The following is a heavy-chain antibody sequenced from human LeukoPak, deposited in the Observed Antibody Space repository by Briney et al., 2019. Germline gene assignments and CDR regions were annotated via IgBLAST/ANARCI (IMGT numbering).Heavy chain of an antibody. J-gene: IGHJ6*02. Sequence: ASVKVSCKASGYTFTSYYMRWVRQAPGQGLEWMAIINPSGGSTSYAQKFQGRVTMTRDTSTSTVCMELSSLRSEDTAVYYCARDYYDSSGYQSGMDVWGQGTTVTVSS. CDR2: INPSGGST. CDR3: ARDYYDSSGYQSGMDV. D-gene: IGHD3-22*01. V-gene: IGHV1-46*01. CDR1: GYTFTSYY.